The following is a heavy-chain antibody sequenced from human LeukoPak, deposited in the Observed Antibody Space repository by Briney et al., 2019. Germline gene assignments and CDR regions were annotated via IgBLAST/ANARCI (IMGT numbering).Heavy chain of an antibody. CDR2: INHSGST. CDR1: GGSFSGYY. J-gene: IGHJ5*02. D-gene: IGHD3-10*01. Sequence: SETLSLTCAVYGGSFSGYYWSWIRQPPGKGLDWIGEINHSGSTNYNPSLKSRVTISVDTSKNQFSLKLSSVAAADTAVYYCARGPFAGLLWDLLNWFDPWGQGTLVTVSS. V-gene: IGHV4-34*01. CDR3: ARGPFAGLLWDLLNWFDP.